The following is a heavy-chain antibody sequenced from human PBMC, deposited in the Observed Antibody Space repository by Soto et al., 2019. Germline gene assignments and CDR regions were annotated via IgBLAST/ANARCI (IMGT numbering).Heavy chain of an antibody. V-gene: IGHV3-23*01. CDR1: VFAFVIYA. CDR3: ARVAPEYSSTPRRFDF. J-gene: IGHJ4*02. Sequence: PGWSLRLSCASSVFAFVIYAMSWVRQAPGKGLEWVSSISGSGGSIYYAHSVKGRFTISRDKTKNTLDLQMNSLRAEDTAVYHCARVAPEYSSTPRRFDFWGQGTLVTVSS. D-gene: IGHD6-13*01. CDR2: ISGSGGSI.